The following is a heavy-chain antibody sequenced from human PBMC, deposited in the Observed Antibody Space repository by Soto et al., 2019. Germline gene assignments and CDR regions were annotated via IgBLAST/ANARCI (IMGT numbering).Heavy chain of an antibody. CDR2: IYYSGST. D-gene: IGHD4-17*01. CDR3: ASTQGWKTTWFES. V-gene: IGHV4-30-4*01. J-gene: IGHJ5*01. CDR1: GGSISSGDSY. Sequence: SETLSLTCTVSGGSISSGDSYWSWIRQPPGKGLEWIGYIYYSGSTYYNPSLRSRVTISVDTSKNQFSLKLSSVTAADTAVYYCASTQGWKTTWFESWGQGTLVTVSS.